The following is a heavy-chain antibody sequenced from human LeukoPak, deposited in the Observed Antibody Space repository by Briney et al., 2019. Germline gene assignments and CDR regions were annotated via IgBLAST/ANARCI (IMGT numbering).Heavy chain of an antibody. V-gene: IGHV1-69*13. D-gene: IGHD2-15*01. CDR1: GGTFSSYA. Sequence: SVKVSCKASGGTFSSYAISWVRQAPGQGLEWMGGTIPIFGTANYAQKFQGRVTITADESTSTAYMELSSLRSEDTAVYYCARDDCSGGSCHFDHWGQGTLVTVSS. CDR3: ARDDCSGGSCHFDH. CDR2: TIPIFGTA. J-gene: IGHJ4*02.